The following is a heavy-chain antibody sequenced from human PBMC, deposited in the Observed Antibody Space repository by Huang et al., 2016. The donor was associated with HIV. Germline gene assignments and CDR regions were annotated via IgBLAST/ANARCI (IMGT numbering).Heavy chain of an antibody. CDR1: RGSLSGYY. Sequence: QVQLYQWGAGLLRPSETLSLTCAVYRGSLSGYYWRWIRQSPEKGLEGIGEINYSGTSNYNPSLKGRVTISVDTSKKQLSLKLKSVTAADTAVYYCAREVMTSFGGPFDPWGQGTLVAVSS. CDR2: INYSGTS. D-gene: IGHD3-16*01. V-gene: IGHV4-34*01. CDR3: AREVMTSFGGPFDP. J-gene: IGHJ5*02.